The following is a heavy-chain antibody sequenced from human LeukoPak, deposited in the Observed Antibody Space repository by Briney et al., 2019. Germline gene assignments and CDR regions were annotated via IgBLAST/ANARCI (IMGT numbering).Heavy chain of an antibody. Sequence: KCGESLKISCKGSGYSFTSYWIGWVRQMPGKGLEWMGIIYPGDSDTRYSPSFQGQVTISADKSISTAYLQWSSLKASDTAMYYCARQSSSWSYYYYGMDVWGQGTTDTVSS. D-gene: IGHD6-13*01. CDR3: ARQSSSWSYYYYGMDV. CDR2: IYPGDSDT. V-gene: IGHV5-51*01. CDR1: GYSFTSYW. J-gene: IGHJ6*02.